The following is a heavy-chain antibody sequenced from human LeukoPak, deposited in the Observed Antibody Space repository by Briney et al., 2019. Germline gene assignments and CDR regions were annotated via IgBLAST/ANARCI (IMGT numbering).Heavy chain of an antibody. J-gene: IGHJ6*03. D-gene: IGHD6-13*01. CDR3: AREGYSSSWTGYYYYYMDV. CDR2: INHSGST. CDR1: GGSFSGYY. V-gene: IGHV4-34*01. Sequence: SETLSLTCAVYGGSFSGYYWSWIRQPPGKGLEWIGEINHSGSTNYNPSLKSRVTISVDKSKNQFSLKLSSVTAADTAVYYCAREGYSSSWTGYYYYYMDVWGQGTLVTVSS.